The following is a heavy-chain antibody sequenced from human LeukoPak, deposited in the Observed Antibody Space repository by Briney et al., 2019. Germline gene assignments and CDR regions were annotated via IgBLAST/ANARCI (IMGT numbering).Heavy chain of an antibody. CDR2: IIPILGIA. V-gene: IGHV1-69*04. J-gene: IGHJ4*02. CDR1: GGTFSSYA. D-gene: IGHD1-26*01. Sequence: SVKVSCKASGGTFSSYAIRWVRQAPGQGLEWMGRIIPILGIANYAQKLQRRVTITADKSTSTAYMELSSLRSEDTAVYYCASSIVGATSPLGGYFVYWGQGTLVTVSS. CDR3: ASSIVGATSPLGGYFVY.